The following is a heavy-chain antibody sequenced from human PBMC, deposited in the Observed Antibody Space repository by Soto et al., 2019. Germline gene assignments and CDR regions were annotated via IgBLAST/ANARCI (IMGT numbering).Heavy chain of an antibody. Sequence: QVQVVDSGGGLVQPGGSLRLSCAASGFTFSDYYMTWLRQAPGKGLEWVSYISNSGSTIYYADSVKGRFTVSRDNTKNSLYLHMNSLRAEDTAVYYCARLYISSWYILWGQGTLVTVSS. D-gene: IGHD6-13*01. V-gene: IGHV3-11*01. CDR1: GFTFSDYY. CDR2: ISNSGSTI. J-gene: IGHJ4*02. CDR3: ARLYISSWYIL.